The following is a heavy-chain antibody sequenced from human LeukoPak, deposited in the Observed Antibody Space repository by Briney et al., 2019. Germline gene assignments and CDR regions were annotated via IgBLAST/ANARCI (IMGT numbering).Heavy chain of an antibody. CDR2: IYSGGST. V-gene: IGHV3-66*01. J-gene: IGHJ6*02. Sequence: GGSLRLPCAASGFTVSSNYMSWVRQAPGKGLEWVSVIYSGGSTYYADSVKGRFTISRDNSKNTLYLQINSLRAGDTAVYYCAREGYRDYYYGMDVWGQGTTVTVSS. D-gene: IGHD1-1*01. CDR1: GFTVSSNY. CDR3: AREGYRDYYYGMDV.